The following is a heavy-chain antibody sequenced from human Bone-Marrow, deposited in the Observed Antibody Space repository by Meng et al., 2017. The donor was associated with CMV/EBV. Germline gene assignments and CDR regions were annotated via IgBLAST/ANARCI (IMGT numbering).Heavy chain of an antibody. J-gene: IGHJ3*02. D-gene: IGHD3-3*01. CDR1: GDSISSYY. CDR2: IHYSGTT. CDR3: ARDLSSSRTIFGVVIGVYDI. Sequence: GSLRLSCSVSGDSISSYYWSWSRQTPGKGLEWIGYIHYSGTTSYNPSLKSRVTISVDTSKNQFNLTLSSVTAADTAVYYCARDLSSSRTIFGVVIGVYDIWGQGTMVTVSS. V-gene: IGHV4-59*01.